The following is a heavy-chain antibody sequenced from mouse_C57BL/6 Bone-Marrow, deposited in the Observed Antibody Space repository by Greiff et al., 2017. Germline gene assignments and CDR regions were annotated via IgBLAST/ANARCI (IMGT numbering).Heavy chain of an antibody. V-gene: IGHV1-64*01. Sequence: QVHVKQSGAELVKPGASVKLSCKASGYTFTSYWMHWVKQRPGQGLEWIGMIHPNSGSTNYNEKFKSKATLTVDKSSSTAYMQLSSLTSEDSAVYYCARKRDYSNTWFAYWGQGTLVTVSA. CDR1: GYTFTSYW. CDR2: IHPNSGST. J-gene: IGHJ3*01. CDR3: ARKRDYSNTWFAY. D-gene: IGHD2-5*01.